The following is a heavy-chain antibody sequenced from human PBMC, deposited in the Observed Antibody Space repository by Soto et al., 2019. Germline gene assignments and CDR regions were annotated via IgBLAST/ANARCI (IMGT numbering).Heavy chain of an antibody. J-gene: IGHJ4*02. CDR2: ISGSGGST. CDR3: AKDASDFWSGYLPRGWFDY. CDR1: GFTFSSYA. D-gene: IGHD3-3*01. V-gene: IGHV3-23*01. Sequence: GGSLRRSCADSGFTFSSYAMSWVRQAPGKGLEWVSAISGSGGSTYYADSVKGRFTISRDNSKNTRYLQMNSLRAEDTAVYYCAKDASDFWSGYLPRGWFDYWGQGTLVTVSS.